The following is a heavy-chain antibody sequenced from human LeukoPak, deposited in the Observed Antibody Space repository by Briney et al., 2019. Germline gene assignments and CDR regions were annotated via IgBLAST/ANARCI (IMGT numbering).Heavy chain of an antibody. D-gene: IGHD2-2*01. V-gene: IGHV7-4-1*02. CDR3: AIPAGCSSTSCFPFDY. CDR1: GYTFTSYA. CDR2: INTNTGNP. J-gene: IGHJ4*02. Sequence: ASVKVSCKASGYTFTSYAMNWVRQAPGQGLEWMGWINTNTGNPTYAQGFTGRFVFSLDTSVSTAYLQISSLKAEDTAVYYCAIPAGCSSTSCFPFDYWGQGTLVTVSS.